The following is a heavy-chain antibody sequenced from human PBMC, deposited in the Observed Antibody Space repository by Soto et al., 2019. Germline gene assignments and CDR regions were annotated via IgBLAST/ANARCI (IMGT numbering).Heavy chain of an antibody. J-gene: IGHJ6*02. D-gene: IGHD2-15*01. CDR2: TYYRSKWYN. CDR1: GDSVSSNSSA. Sequence: SQTLSLTCAISGDSVSSNSSAWNWIRQSPSRGLEWLGRTYYRSKWYNDYAVSVKSRITINPDTSKNQFSLQLNSVTPEDTAVYYCARNECSGGSCYSGYYYYYYGMDVWGQGTTVTVSS. V-gene: IGHV6-1*01. CDR3: ARNECSGGSCYSGYYYYYYGMDV.